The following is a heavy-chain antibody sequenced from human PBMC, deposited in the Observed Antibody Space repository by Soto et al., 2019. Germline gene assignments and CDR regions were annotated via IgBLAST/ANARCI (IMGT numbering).Heavy chain of an antibody. CDR2: VYYNGRA. V-gene: IGHV4-39*01. Sequence: PSDTLSLTCIVSGDSISTPTFYWGWIRQPPGKGLEWIGSVYYNGRAHYNPSLKSRVTISVDTSENQFSLRLNSVTAADTAVYYCARHPYILPRPVYATNGFDYWGQGALVTVSS. CDR3: ARHPYILPRPVYATNGFDY. J-gene: IGHJ4*02. CDR1: GDSISTPTFY. D-gene: IGHD1-20*01.